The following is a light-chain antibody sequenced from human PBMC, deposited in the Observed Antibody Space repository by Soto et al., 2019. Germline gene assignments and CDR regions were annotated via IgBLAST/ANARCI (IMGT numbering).Light chain of an antibody. Sequence: QSALTQPHSVSGSPGQSVAISCTGTSSDVGGYNYVSWYQQHPGKAPKLMIYDVSKRPSGVTDRFSGSKSGNTASLTISGLQGEDEADYYCCSYAGSYSYVLGTGTKLTVL. CDR2: DVS. CDR3: CSYAGSYSYV. CDR1: SSDVGGYNY. V-gene: IGLV2-11*01. J-gene: IGLJ1*01.